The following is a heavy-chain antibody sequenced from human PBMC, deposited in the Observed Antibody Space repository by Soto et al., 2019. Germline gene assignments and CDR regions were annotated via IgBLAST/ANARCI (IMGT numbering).Heavy chain of an antibody. CDR1: GFTFSKYS. Sequence: EVQLVESGGGLVQPGGSLRLSCAASGFTFSKYSMNWVRQAPGKGLEWVSYISDSSDSMYYEDSLKGRFTSSRDNAKNSLYLQRNSVRAEDTAVHYCAIDTWADSSGYSCEYWGQGTLVNDFS. CDR3: AIDTWADSSGYSCEY. D-gene: IGHD3-22*01. J-gene: IGHJ4*02. V-gene: IGHV3-48*01. CDR2: ISDSSDSM.